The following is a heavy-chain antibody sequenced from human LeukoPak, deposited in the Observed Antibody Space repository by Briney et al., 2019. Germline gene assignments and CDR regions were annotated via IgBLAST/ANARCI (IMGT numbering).Heavy chain of an antibody. D-gene: IGHD3-16*01. CDR2: ISGSGGST. J-gene: IGHJ4*02. Sequence: GGSLRLSCAASGFTFSSYAMSWVRQAPGKGLEWVSAISGSGGSTYYADSGKGRFTISRDNSRDTLYLQMNSLRAEDTAVYYCAKGYYDYVWGSYYFDYWGQGTLVTVSS. V-gene: IGHV3-23*01. CDR1: GFTFSSYA. CDR3: AKGYYDYVWGSYYFDY.